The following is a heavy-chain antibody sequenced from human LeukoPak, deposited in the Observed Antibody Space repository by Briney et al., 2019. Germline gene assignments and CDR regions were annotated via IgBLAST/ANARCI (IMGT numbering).Heavy chain of an antibody. Sequence: PGGSLRLSCAASGVTVSSNYMSWVRQAPGKGLEWGSVIYSGGSTYYADSVKGRFTISRDNSKNTLYLQMNSLRAEDTAVYYGAGGPLNAIPPHSVGFDYWGQGTLVTVSS. CDR2: IYSGGST. V-gene: IGHV3-53*01. CDR1: GVTVSSNY. J-gene: IGHJ4*02. CDR3: AGGPLNAIPPHSVGFDY. D-gene: IGHD2-21*01.